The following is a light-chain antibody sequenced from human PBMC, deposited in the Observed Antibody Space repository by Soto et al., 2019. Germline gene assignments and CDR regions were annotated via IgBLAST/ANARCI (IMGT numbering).Light chain of an antibody. CDR1: QSISSW. J-gene: IGKJ1*01. V-gene: IGKV1-5*03. Sequence: DIQMTQSPSTLSASVGDRVTITCRASQSISSWLAWYQQMPGKAPKLLIYNASSLHSGVPSRFSGSGSGTEFTLTISSLQPDDFATYYCQQYNTYSGTFGQGTKVELK. CDR3: QQYNTYSGT. CDR2: NAS.